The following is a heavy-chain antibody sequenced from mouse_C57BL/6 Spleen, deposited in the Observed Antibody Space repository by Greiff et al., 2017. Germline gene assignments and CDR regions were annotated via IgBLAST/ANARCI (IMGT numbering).Heavy chain of an antibody. Sequence: QVQLQQPGAELVKPGASVKMSCKASGYTFTSYWITWVKQRPGQGLEWIGDISPGSGSTNYNEKFKSKATLTVDTASSTAYMQLSSLTSEDSAVYYCARLRGGSGYDYWGQGTTLTVSS. D-gene: IGHD3-2*02. CDR1: GYTFTSYW. CDR3: ARLRGGSGYDY. V-gene: IGHV1-55*01. J-gene: IGHJ2*01. CDR2: ISPGSGST.